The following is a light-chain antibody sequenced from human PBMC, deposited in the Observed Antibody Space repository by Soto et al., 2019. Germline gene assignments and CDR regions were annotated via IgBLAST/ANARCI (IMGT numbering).Light chain of an antibody. CDR2: GAS. CDR1: QSVRNN. CDR3: QQYNNWPPWT. Sequence: EIVMTQSPATLSVSPGESATLSCRASQSVRNNLAWYQQKPGQAPRLLIYGASTRATDIPARFSGSGSGTEFTLTITSLQSEDFAIYYCQQYNNWPPWTFGQGTKVEIK. J-gene: IGKJ1*01. V-gene: IGKV3-15*01.